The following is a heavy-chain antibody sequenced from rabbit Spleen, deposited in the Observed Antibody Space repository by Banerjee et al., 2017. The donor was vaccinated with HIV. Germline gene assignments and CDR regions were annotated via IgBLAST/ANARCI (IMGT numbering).Heavy chain of an antibody. CDR1: GVSFSDKDV. CDR3: ARDLVTAIGWNFAL. J-gene: IGHJ6*01. V-gene: IGHV1S45*01. Sequence: QEQLVESGGGLVQPGASLALTCKASGVSFSDKDVMCWVRQAPGKGLEWITCINIATGKSVYASWVSGRFIMSRTSSTTVTLQMTSLTAADTATYFCARDLVTAIGWNFALWGQGTLVTVS. CDR2: INIATGKS. D-gene: IGHD7-1*01.